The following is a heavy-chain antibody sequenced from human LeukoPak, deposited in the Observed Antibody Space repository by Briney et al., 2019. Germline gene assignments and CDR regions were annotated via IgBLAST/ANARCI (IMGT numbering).Heavy chain of an antibody. D-gene: IGHD3-10*01. Sequence: SETLSLTCTVYGGSISSSSYYRVWIRQPPGKGLEWIGSIYYSGSTNYNPSLKSRVTISVDTSKNQFSLKLSSVTAADTAVYYCARVWGGVWFGELLGDYYYMDVWGKGTTVTVSS. CDR3: ARVWGGVWFGELLGDYYYMDV. CDR2: IYYSGST. J-gene: IGHJ6*03. V-gene: IGHV4-39*07. CDR1: GGSISSSSYY.